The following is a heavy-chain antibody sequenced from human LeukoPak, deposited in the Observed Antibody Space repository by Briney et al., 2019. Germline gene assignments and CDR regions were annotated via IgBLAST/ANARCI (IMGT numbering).Heavy chain of an antibody. CDR2: IGTAGDT. J-gene: IGHJ3*02. CDR3: ARAARFLGSTGAHAFDI. Sequence: GGSLGLSCAASGLAFNTYDMHWFRQPQGEGLEWVSAIGTAGDTYYPGSVKDRFTISRENAKNSLYLQMNSLRVGDTAVYYCARAARFLGSTGAHAFDIWGQGTMVTVST. V-gene: IGHV3-13*01. CDR1: GLAFNTYD. D-gene: IGHD2-8*02.